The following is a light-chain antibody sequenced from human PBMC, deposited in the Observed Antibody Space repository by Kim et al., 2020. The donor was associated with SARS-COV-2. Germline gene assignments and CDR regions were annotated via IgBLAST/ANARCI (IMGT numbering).Light chain of an antibody. CDR1: QSVSSN. CDR3: QQYNNWPPHT. CDR2: GAS. V-gene: IGKV3-15*01. J-gene: IGKJ2*01. Sequence: EIVMTQSPATLSVSPGERATLSCRASQSVSSNLAWYQQKPGQAPRLLIYGASTRATGIPARFSGSGSGTGFTLTISSLQSEDFAVYYCQQYNNWPPHTFGQGTKLEI.